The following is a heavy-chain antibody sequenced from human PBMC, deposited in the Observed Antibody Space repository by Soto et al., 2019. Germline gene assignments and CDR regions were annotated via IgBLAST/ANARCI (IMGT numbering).Heavy chain of an antibody. CDR3: ARYSGSYWHYLDF. J-gene: IGHJ4*02. V-gene: IGHV5-51*01. D-gene: IGHD1-26*01. CDR1: GYSFASHW. CDR2: IYPGDSDT. Sequence: PGASLKISCKGSGYSFASHWVAWVRQMPEKGLEWIGTIYPGDSDTKYSPAFRGQVTISADTSVSTAYLQWRSLEATDSAIYYCARYSGSYWHYLDFWGQGTLVTVSS.